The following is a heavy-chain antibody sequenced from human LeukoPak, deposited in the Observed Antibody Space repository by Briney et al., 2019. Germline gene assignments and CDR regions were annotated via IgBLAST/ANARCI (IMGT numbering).Heavy chain of an antibody. V-gene: IGHV1-69*05. CDR2: IIPIFGTA. J-gene: IGHJ4*02. Sequence: SVKVSCKASGGTFSSYAISWVRQAPGQGLEWMGGIIPIFGTANYAQKFQGRVTITTDESTSTAYMELSSLRSEDTAVYYCARDGYSGSSPGYWGQGTLVTVFS. CDR3: ARDGYSGSSPGY. CDR1: GGTFSSYA. D-gene: IGHD1-26*01.